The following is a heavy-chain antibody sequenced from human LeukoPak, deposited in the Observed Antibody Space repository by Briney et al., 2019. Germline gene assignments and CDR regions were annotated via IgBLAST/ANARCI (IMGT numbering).Heavy chain of an antibody. V-gene: IGHV1-3*01. Sequence: ASVKVSCKASGYTFTSYAMHWVRQAPGQRLEWMGWINAGNGNTKYSQRFQGRVTITRDTSASTIYMEVNSLRSEDTAVYYCARDRVVGSAPFDPWGQGTLVTVSS. CDR2: INAGNGNT. J-gene: IGHJ5*02. CDR1: GYTFTSYA. CDR3: ARDRVVGSAPFDP. D-gene: IGHD2-15*01.